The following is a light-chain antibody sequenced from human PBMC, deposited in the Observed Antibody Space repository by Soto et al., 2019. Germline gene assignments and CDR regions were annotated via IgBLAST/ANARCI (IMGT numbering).Light chain of an antibody. V-gene: IGKV3-20*01. J-gene: IGKJ4*01. CDR2: DAS. Sequence: EIVLTQSPCTLSLSPGERATLSCRASQSVGNNNLACYQQKPGQAPRFLIYDASSRATGIPDRFGGSGSGTDFTLTLSRLETEDFAVYYCQQYGSTPLTFGGGTKVEIK. CDR1: QSVGNNN. CDR3: QQYGSTPLT.